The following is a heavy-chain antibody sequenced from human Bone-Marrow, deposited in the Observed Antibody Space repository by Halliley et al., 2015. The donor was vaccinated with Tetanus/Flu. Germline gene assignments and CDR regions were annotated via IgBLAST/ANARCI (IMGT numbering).Heavy chain of an antibody. CDR1: GFTFNTAW. CDR2: IKTKADGGTV. Sequence: SLRLSCAASGFTFNTAWMSWVRQAPGKGLEWVGLIKTKADGGTVDYAAPVKGRFTISRDGSRNTLFLQMNSLKTEDTAVYYCTSPGDYFDYWGQGTLVTVSS. V-gene: IGHV3-15*01. D-gene: IGHD3-10*01. J-gene: IGHJ4*02. CDR3: TSPGDYFDY.